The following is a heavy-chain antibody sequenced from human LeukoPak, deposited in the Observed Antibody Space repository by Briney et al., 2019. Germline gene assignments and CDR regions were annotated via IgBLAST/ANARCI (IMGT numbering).Heavy chain of an antibody. CDR3: ARVSDYGDYYPDY. D-gene: IGHD4-17*01. Sequence: SETLSLTCTVSGGSISSYYWSWIRQPPGKGLEWIGYIYYSGSTNYNPSLKSRVTISVDRSKNQFSLKLSSVTTADTAVYYCARVSDYGDYYPDYWGQGTLVTVPS. J-gene: IGHJ4*02. CDR1: GGSISSYY. V-gene: IGHV4-59*08. CDR2: IYYSGST.